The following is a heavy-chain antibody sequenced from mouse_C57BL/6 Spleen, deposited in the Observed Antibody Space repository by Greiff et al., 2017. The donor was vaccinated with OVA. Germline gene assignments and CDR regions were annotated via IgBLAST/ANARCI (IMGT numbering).Heavy chain of an antibody. V-gene: IGHV5-12*01. D-gene: IGHD2-5*01. CDR1: GFTFSDYY. J-gene: IGHJ4*01. CDR3: ARGSNYDAMDY. CDR2: ISNGGGST. Sequence: EVKVVESGGGLVQPGGSLKLSCAASGFTFSDYYMYWVRQTPEKRLEWVAYISNGGGSTYYPDTVKGRFTISRDNAKNTLYLQMSRLKSEDTAMYYCARGSNYDAMDYWGQGTSVTVSS.